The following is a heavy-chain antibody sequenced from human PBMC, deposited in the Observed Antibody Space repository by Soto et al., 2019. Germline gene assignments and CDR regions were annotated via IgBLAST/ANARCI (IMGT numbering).Heavy chain of an antibody. Sequence: SETLSLTCTVSGGSISSGDYYWSWIRQPPGKGLEWIGYIYYSGSTYYNPSLKSRVTISVDTSKNQFSLKLSSVTATDTAVYYCASFWSGYASNRDYYGMDVWGQGTTVTVS. CDR2: IYYSGST. V-gene: IGHV4-30-4*01. CDR3: ASFWSGYASNRDYYGMDV. D-gene: IGHD3-3*01. CDR1: GGSISSGDYY. J-gene: IGHJ6*02.